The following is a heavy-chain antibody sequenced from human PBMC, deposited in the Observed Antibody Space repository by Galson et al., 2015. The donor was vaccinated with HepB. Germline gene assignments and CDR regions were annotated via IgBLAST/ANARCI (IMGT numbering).Heavy chain of an antibody. V-gene: IGHV3-33*01. D-gene: IGHD3-22*01. CDR1: GFTFSSYG. J-gene: IGHJ3*02. CDR3: ARMIGRGLGAFDI. CDR2: IWYDGSNK. Sequence: SLRLSCAASGFTFSSYGMHWVRQAPGKGLEWVAVIWYDGSNKYYADSVKGRFTISRDNSKNTLYLQMNSLRAEDTAVYYCARMIGRGLGAFDIWGQGTMVTVSS.